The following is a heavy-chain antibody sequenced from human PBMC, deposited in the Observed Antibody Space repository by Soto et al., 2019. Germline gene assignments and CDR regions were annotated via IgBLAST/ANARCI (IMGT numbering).Heavy chain of an antibody. J-gene: IGHJ6*02. CDR2: ISGSGGST. D-gene: IGHD1-20*01. Sequence: SGLTFSSYAMSWVRQAPGKGLEWVSGISGSGGSTYYADSVKGRFTISRDNSKKTSYLQMNSLRAEDTAVYYCAKGFRRYGPVYGMDVWGQGTTVTSP. CDR1: GLTFSSYA. V-gene: IGHV3-23*01. CDR3: AKGFRRYGPVYGMDV.